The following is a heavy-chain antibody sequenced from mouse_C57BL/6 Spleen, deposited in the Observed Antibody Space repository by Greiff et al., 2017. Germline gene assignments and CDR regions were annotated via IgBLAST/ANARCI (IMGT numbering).Heavy chain of an antibody. D-gene: IGHD2-4*01. J-gene: IGHJ3*01. CDR3: ARDGGLRRTAWFAY. CDR1: GYAFTNYL. Sequence: VQLQQSGAELVRPGTSVTVSCKASGYAFTNYLIEWVKQRPGQGLEWIGVINPGSGGTNYNEKFKGKATLTADKSSSTAYMQLSSLTSEDSAVYFCARDGGLRRTAWFAYWGQGTLVTVSA. V-gene: IGHV1-54*01. CDR2: INPGSGGT.